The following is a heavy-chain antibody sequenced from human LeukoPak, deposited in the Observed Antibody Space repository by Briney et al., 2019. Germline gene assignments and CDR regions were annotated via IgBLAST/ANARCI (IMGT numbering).Heavy chain of an antibody. Sequence: SETLSLTCAVYGGSFSGYYWSWIRQPPGKGLEWIGEINHSGSTNYNPSLKSRVTISVDTSKNQFSLKLSSVTAADTAVYYRARGEGQGGYSYGSNWFDPWGQGTLVTVSS. CDR1: GGSFSGYY. CDR3: ARGEGQGGYSYGSNWFDP. J-gene: IGHJ5*02. V-gene: IGHV4-34*01. CDR2: INHSGST. D-gene: IGHD5-18*01.